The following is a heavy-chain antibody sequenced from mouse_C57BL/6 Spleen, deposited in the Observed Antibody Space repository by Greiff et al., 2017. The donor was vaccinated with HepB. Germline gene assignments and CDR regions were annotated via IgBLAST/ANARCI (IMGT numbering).Heavy chain of an antibody. CDR3: ARHEEGGYDGYSGYFDV. D-gene: IGHD2-3*01. CDR2: FYPGSGSI. Sequence: VQLQQSGAELVKPGASVKLSCKASGYTFTEYTIHWVKQRSGQGLEWIGWFYPGSGSIKYNENFKDKATLTADKSSSTVYMELSRLTSEDSAVYFCARHEEGGYDGYSGYFDVWGTGTTVTVSS. V-gene: IGHV1-62-2*01. J-gene: IGHJ1*03. CDR1: GYTFTEYT.